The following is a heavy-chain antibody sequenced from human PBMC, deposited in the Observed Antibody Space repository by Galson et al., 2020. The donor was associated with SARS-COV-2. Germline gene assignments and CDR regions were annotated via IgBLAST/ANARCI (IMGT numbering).Heavy chain of an antibody. V-gene: IGHV2-70*01. Sequence: SGPTLVKPTQTLTLTCSSFGFSLSTRGMGVRWIRQPPGKALEWLALLDLHDDKYYSTSLKTRLTITKDTTKNQVVLTMTNMDPVDTSTYYCARIPSLGFGDDAFDIGGQGTMVTVSP. J-gene: IGHJ3*02. CDR2: LDLHDDK. CDR3: ARIPSLGFGDDAFDI. D-gene: IGHD3-10*01. CDR1: GFSLSTRGMG.